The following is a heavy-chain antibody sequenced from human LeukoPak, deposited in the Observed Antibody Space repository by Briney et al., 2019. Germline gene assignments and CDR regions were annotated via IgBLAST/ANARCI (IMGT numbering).Heavy chain of an antibody. D-gene: IGHD4-11*01. CDR3: ARLSTVTTSFDY. CDR2: IYTSGRT. Sequence: TSETLSLTCTVSGGSISYYYWNWIRQPAGKGLEWIGRIYTSGRTYYNPSLKSRVSMSVDTSKNQFSLKLSSVTAADTAVYYCARLSTVTTSFDYWGQGTLVTVSS. CDR1: GGSISYYY. J-gene: IGHJ4*02. V-gene: IGHV4-4*07.